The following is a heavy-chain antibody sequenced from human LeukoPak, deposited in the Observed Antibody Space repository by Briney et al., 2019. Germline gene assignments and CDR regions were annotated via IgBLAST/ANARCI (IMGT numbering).Heavy chain of an antibody. D-gene: IGHD1-14*01. J-gene: IGHJ4*02. CDR3: ATRQGGNPAY. V-gene: IGHV3-74*01. CDR1: GLTFSSHW. Sequence: GGSLRLSCAASGLTFSSHWMHWVRQAPGKGLVWVSRITNDGSSTTYADSVRGRFTISRDNAKNMLYLQVNSLRAEDTAVYYCATRQGGNPAYWGQGTLVTVSS. CDR2: ITNDGSST.